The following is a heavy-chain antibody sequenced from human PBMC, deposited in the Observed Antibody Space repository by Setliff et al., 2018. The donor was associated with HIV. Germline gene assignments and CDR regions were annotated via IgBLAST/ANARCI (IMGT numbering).Heavy chain of an antibody. CDR3: VRHNPTVVTDGYDI. CDR1: GGSTTSSTYY. CDR2: VSYSGRT. V-gene: IGHV4-39*01. D-gene: IGHD2-21*02. J-gene: IGHJ3*02. Sequence: GGSTTSSTYYWGWIRQPPGRGLEWIGSVSYSGRTYYNPSLKSRVTISIDTSKNQFSLNLSSVTAADTAVYYCVRHNPTVVTDGYDIWGQGTKVIVSS.